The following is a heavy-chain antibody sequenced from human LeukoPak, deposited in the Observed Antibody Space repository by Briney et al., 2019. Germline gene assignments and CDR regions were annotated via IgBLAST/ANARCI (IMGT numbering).Heavy chain of an antibody. J-gene: IGHJ4*02. CDR2: IRYDGSNK. CDR3: AKAADFWSGYGIDY. Sequence: GGSLRLSCAASGFTFSSYGMHWVRQAPGKGLEWVAFIRYDGSNKYYADSVKGRSTISRDNSKNTLYLQMNSLRAEDTAVYYCAKAADFWSGYGIDYWGQGTLVTVSS. D-gene: IGHD3-3*01. CDR1: GFTFSSYG. V-gene: IGHV3-30*02.